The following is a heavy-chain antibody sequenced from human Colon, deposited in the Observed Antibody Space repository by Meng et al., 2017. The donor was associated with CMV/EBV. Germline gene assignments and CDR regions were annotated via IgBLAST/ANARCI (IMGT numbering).Heavy chain of an antibody. J-gene: IGHJ6*02. CDR1: GYTFTSYG. V-gene: IGHV1-18*01. Sequence: ASVKVSCKASGYTFTSYGISWVRQAPGQGLEWMGWISAYNGNTNYAQKLQGRVTMTTDTSTSTAYMELRSLRSDDTAVYYCARDFITGRTPYYYGLDVWGQGTTVTVSS. CDR3: ARDFITGRTPYYYGLDV. D-gene: IGHD1/OR15-1a*01. CDR2: ISAYNGNT.